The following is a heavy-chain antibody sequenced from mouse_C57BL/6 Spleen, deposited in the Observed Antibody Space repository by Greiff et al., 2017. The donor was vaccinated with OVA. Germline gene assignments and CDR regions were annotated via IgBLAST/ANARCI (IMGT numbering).Heavy chain of an antibody. V-gene: IGHV1-59*01. Sequence: VQLQQPGAELVRPGTSVKLSCKASGYTFTSYWMHWVKQRPGQGLEWIGVIDPSDSYTNYNQKFKGKATLTVDTSSSTAYMQLSSLTSEDSAVYYCARDYSNCFAYWGQGTLVTVSA. J-gene: IGHJ3*01. D-gene: IGHD2-5*01. CDR3: ARDYSNCFAY. CDR2: IDPSDSYT. CDR1: GYTFTSYW.